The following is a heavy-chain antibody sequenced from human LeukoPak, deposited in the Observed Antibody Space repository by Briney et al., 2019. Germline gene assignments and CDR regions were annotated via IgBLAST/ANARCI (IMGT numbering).Heavy chain of an antibody. CDR2: IGGSGGST. D-gene: IGHD1-7*01. CDR1: GFTFSSYA. J-gene: IGHJ4*02. Sequence: GGSLRLSCAASGFTFSSYAMSWVRLAPGKGLEWVSAIGGSGGSTYYADSVKGRFTISRDNSKSTLYLQMSSLRAEDTAVYYCAKKKRELRGFDYWGQGTLVTVSS. V-gene: IGHV3-23*01. CDR3: AKKKRELRGFDY.